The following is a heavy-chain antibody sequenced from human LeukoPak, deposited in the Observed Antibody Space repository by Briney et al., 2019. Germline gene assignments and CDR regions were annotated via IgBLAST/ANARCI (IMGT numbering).Heavy chain of an antibody. J-gene: IGHJ4*02. CDR1: GFTFSSYW. CDR3: ARDLNWETY. CDR2: IKTDGSLI. Sequence: GGSLRLSCVASGFTFSSYWMTWVRQAPGKGLEWVANIKTDGSLIYYVDSVKGRLTISRDNAKNSLFLEMTSLRVEDTAVYYCARDLNWETYWGQGTLVSVSS. D-gene: IGHD7-27*01. V-gene: IGHV3-7*01.